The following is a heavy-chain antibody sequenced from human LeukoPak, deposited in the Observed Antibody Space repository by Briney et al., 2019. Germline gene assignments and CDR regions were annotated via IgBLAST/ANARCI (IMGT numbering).Heavy chain of an antibody. CDR1: GDSVSSNSAT. CDR2: TYYRSKWYN. J-gene: IGHJ4*02. D-gene: IGHD7-27*01. V-gene: IGHV6-1*01. CDR3: ARDYVWGSSESDY. Sequence: SQTLSLTCAISGDSVSSNSATGNWIRQSPSRGLEWLGRTYYRSKWYNDYAVSVKSRITINPDTSKNQFSLQLNSVTPEDTAIYYCARDYVWGSSESDYWGQGTLVTVSS.